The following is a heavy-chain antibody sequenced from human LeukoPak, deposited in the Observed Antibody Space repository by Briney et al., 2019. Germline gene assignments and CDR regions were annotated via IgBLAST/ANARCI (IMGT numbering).Heavy chain of an antibody. V-gene: IGHV3-30-3*01. CDR3: AGWESSADY. J-gene: IGHJ4*02. Sequence: PGRSLRLSCAASGFTFSSYAMHWVRQAPGKGLEWVAVISYDGSNKYYADSVKGRFTISRDNSKNTLYLQMNSLRAEDTAVYYCAGWESSADYWGQGTLVTVSS. CDR2: ISYDGSNK. D-gene: IGHD1-26*01. CDR1: GFTFSSYA.